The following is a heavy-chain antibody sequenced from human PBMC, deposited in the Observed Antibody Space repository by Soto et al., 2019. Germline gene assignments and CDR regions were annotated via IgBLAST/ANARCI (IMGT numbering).Heavy chain of an antibody. D-gene: IGHD1-1*01. J-gene: IGHJ3*02. CDR3: SATWGNWNDVVAFDI. CDR2: ISGSGGST. CDR1: GFTFSSYA. V-gene: IGHV3-23*01. Sequence: EVQLLESGGGLVQPGGSLRLSCAASGFTFSSYAMSWVRQAPGKGLEWVSAISGSGGSTYYADSVKGRFTISRDNSKNTLYLQMNSLRAEDTAVYYSSATWGNWNDVVAFDIWGQGTMVTVSS.